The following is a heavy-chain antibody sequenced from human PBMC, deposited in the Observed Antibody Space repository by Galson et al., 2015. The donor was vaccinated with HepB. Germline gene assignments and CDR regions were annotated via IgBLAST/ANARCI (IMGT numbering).Heavy chain of an antibody. CDR3: ARVGDIVVVPAAIGAFDI. V-gene: IGHV1-2*02. Sequence: SVKVSCKASGYTFTGYYMHWVRQAPGQGLEWMGWINPNSGGTNYAQKFQGRDTMTRDTSISTAYMELSRLRSDDTAVYYCARVGDIVVVPAAIGAFDIWGQGTMVTASS. J-gene: IGHJ3*02. D-gene: IGHD2-2*02. CDR2: INPNSGGT. CDR1: GYTFTGYY.